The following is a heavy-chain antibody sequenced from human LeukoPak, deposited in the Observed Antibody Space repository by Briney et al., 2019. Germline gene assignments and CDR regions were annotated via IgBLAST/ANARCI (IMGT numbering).Heavy chain of an antibody. Sequence: GGSLRLSCAASGFTFSSYAMSWVRQAPGKGLEWVSGISGSGGSTYYADSVKGRFTISRDNSKNTLYLQMNSLRAEDTAVYYCASPNIPTTRTTYYFDYWGQGTLVTVSS. J-gene: IGHJ4*02. V-gene: IGHV3-23*01. CDR2: ISGSGGST. D-gene: IGHD1-7*01. CDR1: GFTFSSYA. CDR3: ASPNIPTTRTTYYFDY.